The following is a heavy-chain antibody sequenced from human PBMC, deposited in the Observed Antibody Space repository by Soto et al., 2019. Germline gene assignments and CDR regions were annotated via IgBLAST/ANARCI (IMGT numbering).Heavy chain of an antibody. J-gene: IGHJ5*02. CDR3: ARVEVPESSIWHPFDP. V-gene: IGHV4-34*01. Sequence: PSEPKSLTYAVYGGTIRGHYWRWLRQHPGKRLEWIGDIYHTGRTSYNPSLMSRVTMSVDTSKNQFSLKVTSVSAADTAVYYCARVEVPESSIWHPFDPWGQGTLVTVSS. CDR2: IYHTGRT. D-gene: IGHD6-13*01. CDR1: GGTIRGHY.